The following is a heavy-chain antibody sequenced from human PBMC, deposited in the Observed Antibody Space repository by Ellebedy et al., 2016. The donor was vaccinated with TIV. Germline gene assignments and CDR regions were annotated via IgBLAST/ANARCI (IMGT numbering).Heavy chain of an antibody. D-gene: IGHD1/OR15-1a*01. Sequence: GGSLRLSXKGSGYSFTNYWIGWVRQMPGKGLEWLGIIYPGDSDTKYSPSFKGQVTISADKSISTAYLHLSSLKASDTAVYYCARRGGSGANFYYYSYIDVWGIGTTVTVSS. J-gene: IGHJ6*03. CDR1: GYSFTNYW. V-gene: IGHV5-51*01. CDR2: IYPGDSDT. CDR3: ARRGGSGANFYYYSYIDV.